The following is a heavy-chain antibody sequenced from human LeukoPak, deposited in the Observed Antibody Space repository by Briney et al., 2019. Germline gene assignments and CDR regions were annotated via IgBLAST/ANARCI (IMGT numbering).Heavy chain of an antibody. CDR2: IIPIFGTA. J-gene: IGHJ4*02. V-gene: IGHV1-69*13. Sequence: ASVKVSCKASGGTFSSYAISWVRQAPGQGLEWMGGIIPIFGTANYAQKFQGRVTITADESTSTAYMELSSLRSEDTAVYYCARGMGATGDWYFDYWGQGTLVTVSS. CDR3: ARGMGATGDWYFDY. D-gene: IGHD1-26*01. CDR1: GGTFSSYA.